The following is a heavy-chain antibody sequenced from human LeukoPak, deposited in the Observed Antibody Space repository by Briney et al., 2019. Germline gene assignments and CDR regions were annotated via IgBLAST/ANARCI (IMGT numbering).Heavy chain of an antibody. CDR2: INPNSGGT. J-gene: IGHJ4*02. CDR1: GYTFTSYY. CDR3: ARGRGRRDGYNYYYFDY. Sequence: ASVKVSCKASGYTFTSYYMHWVRQAPGQGLEWMGRINPNSGGTNYAQKFQGRVTMTRDTSISTAYMELSRLRSDDTAVYYCARGRGRRDGYNYYYFDYWGQGTLVTVSS. D-gene: IGHD5-24*01. V-gene: IGHV1-2*06.